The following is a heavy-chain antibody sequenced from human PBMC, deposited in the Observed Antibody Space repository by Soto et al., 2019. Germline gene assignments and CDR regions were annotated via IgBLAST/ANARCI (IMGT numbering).Heavy chain of an antibody. V-gene: IGHV4-31*03. J-gene: IGHJ1*01. CDR2: IYYSGRT. CDR1: GGSISSGGYY. Sequence: QVQLQESGPGLVKPSQTLSLTCTVSGGSISSGGYYWSWIRQHPGKGLEWIGYIYYSGRTYYNPSLQSRVVISVDTSKNQFSLKLSPVTAADTAVYYCASVDYGGNSAEYFQHWGQGTLVTVSS. CDR3: ASVDYGGNSAEYFQH. D-gene: IGHD4-17*01.